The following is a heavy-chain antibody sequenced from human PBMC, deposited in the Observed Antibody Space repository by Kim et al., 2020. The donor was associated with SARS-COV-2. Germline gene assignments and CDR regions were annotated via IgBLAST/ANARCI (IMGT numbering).Heavy chain of an antibody. CDR3: ARDGGVYYYYGMDV. D-gene: IGHD3-16*01. Sequence: YADTVKGRFTISRDNSKNTLYVQMNSLRAEDTAVYYCARDGGVYYYYGMDVWGQGTTVTVSS. V-gene: IGHV3-30*07. J-gene: IGHJ6*02.